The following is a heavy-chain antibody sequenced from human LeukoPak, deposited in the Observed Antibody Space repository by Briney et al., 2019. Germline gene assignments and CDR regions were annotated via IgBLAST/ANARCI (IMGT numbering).Heavy chain of an antibody. CDR2: IIPIFGTA. V-gene: IGHV1-69*01. CDR3: AKLVVVAATKNFDY. CDR1: GGTFSSYA. Sequence: ASVKVSCKASGGTFSSYAISWVRQAPGQGLEWMGGIIPIFGTANYAQKFQGRVTITADESTSTAYMELSSLRSEDTAVYYCAKLVVVAATKNFDYWGQGTLVTVSS. J-gene: IGHJ4*02. D-gene: IGHD2-15*01.